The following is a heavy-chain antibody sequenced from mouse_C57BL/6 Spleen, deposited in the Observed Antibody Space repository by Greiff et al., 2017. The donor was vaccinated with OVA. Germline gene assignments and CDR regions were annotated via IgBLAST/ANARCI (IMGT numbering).Heavy chain of an antibody. D-gene: IGHD3-2*02. J-gene: IGHJ3*01. Sequence: QVQLQQSGAELVRPGTSVKVSCKASGYAFTNYLIEWVKQRPGQGLAWIGVINPGSGGTNYNEKFKGKATLTADKSSSTAYMQLSSLTSEDSAVYCCARGGSSGLTFAYWGQGTLVTVSA. CDR2: INPGSGGT. CDR1: GYAFTNYL. V-gene: IGHV1-54*01. CDR3: ARGGSSGLTFAY.